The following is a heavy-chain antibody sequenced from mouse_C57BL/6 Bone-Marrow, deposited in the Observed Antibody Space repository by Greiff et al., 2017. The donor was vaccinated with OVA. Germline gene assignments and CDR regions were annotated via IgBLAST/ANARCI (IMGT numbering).Heavy chain of an antibody. CDR3: ARYYCNYPCCFAY. CDR1: GYTFTRYW. CDR2: IDPSDRET. D-gene: IGHD2-1*01. Sequence: QVKLQQPGAELVRPGSSVKLSCKASGYTFTRYWMHWVKQRPIQGLEWIGNIDPSDRETNYNQKFKDKATLTADKSSSTAYMQLSSLTSEDSAVYYCARYYCNYPCCFAYWGQGTLVSVSA. J-gene: IGHJ3*01. V-gene: IGHV1-52*01.